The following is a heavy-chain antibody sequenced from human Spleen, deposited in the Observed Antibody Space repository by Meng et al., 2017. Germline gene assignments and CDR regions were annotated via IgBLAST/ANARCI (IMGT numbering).Heavy chain of an antibody. CDR2: ITWHSGSI. D-gene: IGHD6-19*01. V-gene: IGHV3-9*01. J-gene: IGHJ4*02. CDR3: AKDAGIAMADYYFDY. Sequence: SLKISCAASGFTFDDYAMHWVRQAPGKGLEWVSGITWHSGSIVYADSVKGRFTISRDNAKNSLYLQMNSLRPEDTALYYCAKDAGIAMADYYFDYWGQGTLVTVSS. CDR1: GFTFDDYA.